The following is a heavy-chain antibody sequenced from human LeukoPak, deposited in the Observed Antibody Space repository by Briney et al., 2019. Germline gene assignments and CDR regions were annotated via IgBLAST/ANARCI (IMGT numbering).Heavy chain of an antibody. J-gene: IGHJ5*02. CDR3: ASVRGYSSGWYASGFDP. CDR2: IYYSGST. D-gene: IGHD6-19*01. Sequence: SETLSLTCTVSGGSISSYYWSWIRQPPGKGLEWIGSIYYSGSTNYNPSLKSRVTIPLDMSKNQFSLKLSSVTAADTAVYYCASVRGYSSGWYASGFDPWGQGTLVTVSS. V-gene: IGHV4-59*12. CDR1: GGSISSYY.